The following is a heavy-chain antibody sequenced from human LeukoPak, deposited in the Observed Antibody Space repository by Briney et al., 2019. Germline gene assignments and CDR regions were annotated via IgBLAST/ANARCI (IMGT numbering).Heavy chain of an antibody. V-gene: IGHV3-21*01. Sequence: GGSLRLSCAASGFTFSSYSMNWVRQAPGKGLEWVSSISSSSSYIYYADSVKGRFTISRDNAKNSLYLQMNSLRAEDTAVYYCATLVTCRSTSCSSIWGQGTLVTVSS. D-gene: IGHD2-2*01. J-gene: IGHJ4*02. CDR2: ISSSSSYI. CDR1: GFTFSSYS. CDR3: ATLVTCRSTSCSSI.